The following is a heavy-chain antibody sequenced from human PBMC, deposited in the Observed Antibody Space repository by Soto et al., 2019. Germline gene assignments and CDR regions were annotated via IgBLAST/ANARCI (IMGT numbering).Heavy chain of an antibody. Sequence: SETLSLTCTVSGGSISSGGYYWRWIRQHPGKGLEWIGYIYYSGSTYYNPSLKSRVTISVDTSKNQFSLKLSSVTAADTAVYYCAREARSIAAAGTRATTFDYWGQGTLVTVSS. CDR2: IYYSGST. CDR3: AREARSIAAAGTRATTFDY. V-gene: IGHV4-31*03. D-gene: IGHD6-13*01. CDR1: GGSISSGGYY. J-gene: IGHJ4*02.